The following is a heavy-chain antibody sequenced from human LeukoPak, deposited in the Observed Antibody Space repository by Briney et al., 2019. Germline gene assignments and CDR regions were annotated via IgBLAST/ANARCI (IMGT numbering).Heavy chain of an antibody. D-gene: IGHD3-22*01. V-gene: IGHV4-39*01. Sequence: PSETLSLTCTVSGGSISSSSYYWGWIRQPPGKGLEWIGSIYYSGSTYYNPSLKSRVTISVDTSKNQFSLKLSSVTAADTAVYYCARRLVDYDSSGNAFDIWGQGTMVTVSS. CDR3: ARRLVDYDSSGNAFDI. CDR1: GGSISSSSYY. J-gene: IGHJ3*02. CDR2: IYYSGST.